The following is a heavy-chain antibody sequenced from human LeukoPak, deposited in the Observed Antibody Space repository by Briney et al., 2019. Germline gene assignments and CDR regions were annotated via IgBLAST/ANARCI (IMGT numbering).Heavy chain of an antibody. CDR3: ARDVLRYGDTI. V-gene: IGHV4-31*03. CDR1: GGSISSGGYY. D-gene: IGHD4-17*01. CDR2: IYYSGST. J-gene: IGHJ4*02. Sequence: SETLSLTCTVSGGSISSGGYYWSWIRQHPGKGLEWIGYIYYSGSTYYNPSLKSRVTVSVDTSKNQFSLKLSSVTAADTAVYYCARDVLRYGDTIWGQGTLVTVSS.